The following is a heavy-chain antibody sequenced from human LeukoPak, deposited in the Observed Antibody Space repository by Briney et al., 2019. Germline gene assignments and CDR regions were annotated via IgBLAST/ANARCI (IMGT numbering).Heavy chain of an antibody. CDR2: INSDETRI. V-gene: IGHV3-74*01. J-gene: IGHJ4*02. CDR3: ARDPAAWDY. CDR1: GFTFSTYW. Sequence: GGSLRLSCAASGFTFSTYWMHWVRQVPGKGLVWVSRINSDETRINYADSVKGRFTISRDNAKNSLYLQMNSLRAEDTAVYYCARDPAAWDYWGQGTQVTVSS. D-gene: IGHD6-13*01.